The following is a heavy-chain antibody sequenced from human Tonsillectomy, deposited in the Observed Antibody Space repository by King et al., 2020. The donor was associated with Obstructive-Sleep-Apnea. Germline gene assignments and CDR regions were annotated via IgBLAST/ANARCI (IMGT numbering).Heavy chain of an antibody. CDR1: GFIFSSYW. CDR3: ARPQPKWXVXGGMXV. D-gene: IGHD6-19*01. CDR2: INTDGSRT. J-gene: IGHJ6*02. V-gene: IGHV3-74*01. Sequence: VQLVESGGGLVQPGGSLRLSCAASGFIFSSYWMHWVRQVPGKGLVWVSHINTDGSRTNYAASVKGRFTISRDNAKNTLYLQMNSLRPEDTAVYYCARPQPKWXVXGGMXVWGQGTXVTVSS.